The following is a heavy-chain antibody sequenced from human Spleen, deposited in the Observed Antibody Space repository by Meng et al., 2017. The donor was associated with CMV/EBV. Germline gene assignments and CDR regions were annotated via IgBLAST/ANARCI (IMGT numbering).Heavy chain of an antibody. V-gene: IGHV3-21*01. CDR2: ISSSSSYI. D-gene: IGHD2-15*01. Sequence: GESLKISCVASGFTFSSYSMNWVRQAPGKGLEWVSSISSSSSYIYYADSVKGRFTISRDNAKNALYLEMNSLRAEDTALYFCVRGSGREWFDPWGQGTLVTVSS. J-gene: IGHJ5*02. CDR1: GFTFSSYS. CDR3: VRGSGREWFDP.